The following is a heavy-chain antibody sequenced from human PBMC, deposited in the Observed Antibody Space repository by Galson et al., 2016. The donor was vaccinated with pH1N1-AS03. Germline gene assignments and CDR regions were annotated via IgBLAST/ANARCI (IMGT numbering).Heavy chain of an antibody. D-gene: IGHD2-21*02. Sequence: SLRLSCAASGFTFKSYWMSWVRQAPGKGLEWVANINQDENEKYCVDSVKGRFTISRDNAKNSLYLEMNSMGAEDTALYYCARESTGTKHIVVVTGRYGYYYMDVWGKGTTVTVSS. J-gene: IGHJ6*03. CDR3: ARESTGTKHIVVVTGRYGYYYMDV. V-gene: IGHV3-7*03. CDR1: GFTFKSYW. CDR2: INQDENEK.